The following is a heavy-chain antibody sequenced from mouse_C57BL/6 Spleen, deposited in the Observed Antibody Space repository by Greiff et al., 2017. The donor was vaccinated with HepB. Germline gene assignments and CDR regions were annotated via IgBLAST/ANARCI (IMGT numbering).Heavy chain of an antibody. J-gene: IGHJ1*03. D-gene: IGHD2-4*01. CDR3: ARYYDYPYWYFDV. CDR2: INYDGSST. Sequence: DVMLVESEGGLVQPGSSMKLSCTASGFTFSDYYMAWVRQVPEKGLEWVANINYDGSSTYYLDSLKSRFIISRDNAKNILYLQMSSLKSEDTATYYCARYYDYPYWYFDVWGTGTTVTVSS. V-gene: IGHV5-16*01. CDR1: GFTFSDYY.